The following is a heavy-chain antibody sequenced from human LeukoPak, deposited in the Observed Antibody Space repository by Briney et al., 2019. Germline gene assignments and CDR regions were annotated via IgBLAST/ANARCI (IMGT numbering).Heavy chain of an antibody. CDR1: GYTFTGYY. Sequence: ASVKVSCKASGYTFTGYYMHWVRQAPGQGLEWMGLINPTGGSTGYAQKFQGRVTITRDTSASTAYMELSSLRSEDMAVYYCARAGSIAAAAIDYWGQGTLVTVSS. CDR3: ARAGSIAAAAIDY. CDR2: INPTGGST. V-gene: IGHV1-46*01. D-gene: IGHD6-13*01. J-gene: IGHJ4*02.